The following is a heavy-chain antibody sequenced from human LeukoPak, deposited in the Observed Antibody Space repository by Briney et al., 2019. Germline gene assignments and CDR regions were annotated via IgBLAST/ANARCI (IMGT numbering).Heavy chain of an antibody. CDR2: MNPNSGDT. D-gene: IGHD5-18*01. CDR3: ARLPRLLWGTASVDY. Sequence: GASVKVSCKASGYTFTSYDINWVRQATGQGLEWMGWMNPNSGDTGYAQKFQGRVTMTRNTSISTAYMELSSLRSGDTAVYYCARLPRLLWGTASVDYWGQGTLVTVSS. V-gene: IGHV1-8*01. J-gene: IGHJ4*02. CDR1: GYTFTSYD.